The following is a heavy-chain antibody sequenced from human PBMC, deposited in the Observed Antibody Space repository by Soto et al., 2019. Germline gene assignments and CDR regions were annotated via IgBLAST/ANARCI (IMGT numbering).Heavy chain of an antibody. CDR3: TRVSPDCSDGSCYPLN. CDR1: GFTFSSYA. D-gene: IGHD2-15*01. J-gene: IGHJ4*02. V-gene: IGHV3-49*04. Sequence: PGGSLRLSCAASGFTFSSYAMSWVRQAPGKGLQWVSFIRSNIYDGTTEYAASVEGRFTISRDDSNTIAYLQMNSLKIEDTGVYYCTRVSPDCSDGSCYPLNWGQGTLVTAPQ. CDR2: IRSNIYDGTT.